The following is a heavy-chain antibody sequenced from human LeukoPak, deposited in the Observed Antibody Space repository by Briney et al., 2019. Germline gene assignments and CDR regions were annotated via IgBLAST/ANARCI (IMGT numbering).Heavy chain of an antibody. CDR2: INPSGGST. D-gene: IGHD6-19*01. CDR1: GYTFTSYY. J-gene: IGHJ4*02. Sequence: ASVKVSCKAFGYTFTSYYMHWVRQAPGQGLECMGIINPSGGSTSYAQKFQGRVTMTRDMSTSTVYMELSSLRSEDTAVYYCARGSGWAGGLDYWGQGTLVTVSS. CDR3: ARGSGWAGGLDY. V-gene: IGHV1-46*01.